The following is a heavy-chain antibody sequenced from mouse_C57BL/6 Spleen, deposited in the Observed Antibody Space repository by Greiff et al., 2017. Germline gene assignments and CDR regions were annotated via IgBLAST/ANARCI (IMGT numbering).Heavy chain of an antibody. CDR1: GYTFTDYN. D-gene: IGHD2-4*01. CDR2: INPNNGGT. J-gene: IGHJ4*01. V-gene: IGHV1-18*01. CDR3: ARSPYYDYDVYYAMDY. Sequence: EVKLQESGPELVKPGASVKIPCKASGYTFTDYNMDWVKQSHGKSLEWIGDINPNNGGTIYNQKFKGKATLTVDKSSSTAYMELRSLTSEDTAVYYCARSPYYDYDVYYAMDYWGQGTSVTVSS.